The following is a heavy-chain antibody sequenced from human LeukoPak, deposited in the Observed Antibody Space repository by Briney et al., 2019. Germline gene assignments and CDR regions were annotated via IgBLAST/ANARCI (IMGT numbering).Heavy chain of an antibody. J-gene: IGHJ4*02. D-gene: IGHD1-7*01. CDR2: ISSSGSTI. Sequence: GGSLRLSCAASGFTFSSYEMNWVRQAPGKGLEWVSYISSSGSTIYYADSVKGRFTISRDNAKNSLYLQMNSLRAEDTAVYYCARDGLVWNYPVYFDYWGQGTLVTVSS. CDR1: GFTFSSYE. CDR3: ARDGLVWNYPVYFDY. V-gene: IGHV3-48*03.